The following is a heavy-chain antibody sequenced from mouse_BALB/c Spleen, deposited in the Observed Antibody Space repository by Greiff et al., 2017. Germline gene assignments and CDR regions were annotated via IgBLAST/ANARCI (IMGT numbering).Heavy chain of an antibody. V-gene: IGHV14-3*02. D-gene: IGHD1-1*01. CDR2: IDPANGNT. J-gene: IGHJ4*01. Sequence: VQLKQSGAELVKPGASVKLSCTASGFNIKDTYMHWVKQRPEQGLEWIGRIDPANGNTKYDPKFQGKATITADTSSNTAYLQLSSLTSEDTAVYYCALSSYDAMDYWGQGTSVTVSS. CDR3: ALSSYDAMDY. CDR1: GFNIKDTY.